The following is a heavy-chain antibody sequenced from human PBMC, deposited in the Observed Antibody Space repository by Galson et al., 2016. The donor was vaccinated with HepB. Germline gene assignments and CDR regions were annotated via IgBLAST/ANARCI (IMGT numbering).Heavy chain of an antibody. CDR1: GFTFSTYG. CDR3: AKEGNTAMVPLHLGNNWFDP. CDR2: ISYDGGNK. Sequence: SLRLSCAASGFTFSTYGMHWVRQAPGKGLEWVAVISYDGGNKYYADSVKGRFTISRDNSKNRLYLQMNSLRAEDTAVYYCAKEGNTAMVPLHLGNNWFDPWGQGTLVTVSS. J-gene: IGHJ5*02. D-gene: IGHD5-18*01. V-gene: IGHV3-30*18.